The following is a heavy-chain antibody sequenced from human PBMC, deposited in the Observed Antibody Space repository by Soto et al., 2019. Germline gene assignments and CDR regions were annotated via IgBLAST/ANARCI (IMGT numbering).Heavy chain of an antibody. Sequence: SETLSLTCTFSGGSISSGNIYWSWIRQPPGKGLEWIGYIYYTGSTYYNPSLTSRVTISVNPSKNQFSLTLTSVTAADTATYYCARVTMVRGVMAAYWGQGTLVTVSS. D-gene: IGHD3-10*01. CDR1: GGSISSGNIY. CDR3: ARVTMVRGVMAAY. J-gene: IGHJ4*02. V-gene: IGHV4-30-4*01. CDR2: IYYTGST.